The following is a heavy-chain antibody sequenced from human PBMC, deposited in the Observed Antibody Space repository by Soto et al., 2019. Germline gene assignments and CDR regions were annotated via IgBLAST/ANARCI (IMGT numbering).Heavy chain of an antibody. D-gene: IGHD3-22*01. J-gene: IGHJ5*02. CDR2: VFDFGST. CDR1: GDSVKSSY. Sequence: PSETLSLTCSVSGDSVKSSYWAWIRQSPGRALEWVGYVFDFGSTGYHPSLKGRLTISMDTSRNQVSLKLRSVTIADTAVYYCARLIEGYRPHNYFDHWGQCTLVTVSS. V-gene: IGHV4-59*02. CDR3: ARLIEGYRPHNYFDH.